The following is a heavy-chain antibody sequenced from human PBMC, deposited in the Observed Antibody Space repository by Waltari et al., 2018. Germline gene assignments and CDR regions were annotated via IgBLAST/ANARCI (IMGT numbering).Heavy chain of an antibody. V-gene: IGHV3-33*01. CDR2: IWYDGSNK. J-gene: IGHJ3*02. CDR3: ARGDGGSGLGASDI. Sequence: QVQLVESGGGVVQSGRSLRLSCVGSGFTFTNHGMNWVRQAPGKGLEWVAVIWYDGSNKKYLDSVKGRFTISRDNSKNTMYLEMKRLRAEDTAVYFCARGDGGSGLGASDIWGQGTMVTVSS. CDR1: GFTFTNHG. D-gene: IGHD3-3*01.